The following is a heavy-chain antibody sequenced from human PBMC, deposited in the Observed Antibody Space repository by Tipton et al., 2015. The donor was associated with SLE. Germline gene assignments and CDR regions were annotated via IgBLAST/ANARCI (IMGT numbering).Heavy chain of an antibody. J-gene: IGHJ3*02. CDR2: IYYSGST. CDR3: ARRMVQGGDALDI. D-gene: IGHD3-10*01. Sequence: SLTCTVSGGSISSYYWTWIRQPPGKGLEWIGYIYYSGSTNYNPSLKSRVTISVDTSKNQFSLKLTSVTAADTAVYYCARRMVQGGDALDIWGLGTLVTVSS. V-gene: IGHV4-59*08. CDR1: GGSISSYY.